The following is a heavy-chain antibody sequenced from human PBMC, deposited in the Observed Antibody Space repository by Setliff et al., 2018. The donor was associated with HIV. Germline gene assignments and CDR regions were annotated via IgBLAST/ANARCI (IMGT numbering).Heavy chain of an antibody. V-gene: IGHV1-18*01. CDR2: ISVYNGNR. CDR1: GYTFSRFG. CDR3: ARGGGLKPFGYQLDY. D-gene: IGHD2-2*01. J-gene: IGHJ4*02. Sequence: ASVKVSCKASGYTFSRFGITWVRQAPGQGLEWMGWISVYNGNRDYALNFQGRVTLTTDTSASTAYMELTSLRSDDTAVYYCARGGGLKPFGYQLDYWGQGTLVTVPS.